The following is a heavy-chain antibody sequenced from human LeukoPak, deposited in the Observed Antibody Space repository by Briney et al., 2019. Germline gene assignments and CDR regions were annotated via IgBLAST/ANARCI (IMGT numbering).Heavy chain of an antibody. CDR2: ISGSGGST. Sequence: QPGGSLRLSCAASGFTFSSYAMSWVRQAPGKGLEWVSAISGSGGSTYYADSVKGRFTISGDNSKNTLYLQMNSLRAEDTAVYYCANMAPYYYDSSGYYPILDWGQGTLVTVSS. CDR3: ANMAPYYYDSSGYYPILD. CDR1: GFTFSSYA. V-gene: IGHV3-23*01. D-gene: IGHD3-22*01. J-gene: IGHJ4*02.